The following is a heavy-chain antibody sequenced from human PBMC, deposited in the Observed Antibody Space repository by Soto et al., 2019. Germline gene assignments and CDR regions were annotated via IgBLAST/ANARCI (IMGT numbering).Heavy chain of an antibody. Sequence: QVQLVQSGAEVKKPGSSVKVSCKASGGTFSSYTISWVRQAPGQGLEWMGRIIPILGIANYAQKFQARVTITADKSTSTAYMELSSLRSEDTAVYYCASQGGYWYFDLWGRGTLVTVSS. V-gene: IGHV1-69*02. CDR3: ASQGGYWYFDL. CDR2: IIPILGIA. J-gene: IGHJ2*01. D-gene: IGHD2-15*01. CDR1: GGTFSSYT.